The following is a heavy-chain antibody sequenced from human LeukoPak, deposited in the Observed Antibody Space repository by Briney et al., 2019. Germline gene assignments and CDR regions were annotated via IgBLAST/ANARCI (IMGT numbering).Heavy chain of an antibody. D-gene: IGHD1-26*01. J-gene: IGHJ4*02. Sequence: GGSLRLSCAASGFTFSSYAMSWVRQAPGKGLEWVSAISGSGGSTYYADSVKGRFTISRDNSKNTLYLQMNSLRAEDTAVYYCAKEKEIVGATIRYFDYWGQGTLVTVSS. V-gene: IGHV3-23*01. CDR3: AKEKEIVGATIRYFDY. CDR1: GFTFSSYA. CDR2: ISGSGGST.